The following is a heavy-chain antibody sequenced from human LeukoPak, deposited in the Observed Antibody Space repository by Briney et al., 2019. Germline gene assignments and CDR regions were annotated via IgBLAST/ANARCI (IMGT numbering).Heavy chain of an antibody. CDR1: GGTFSSYA. J-gene: IGHJ4*01. Sequence: SVKVSCKASGGTFSSYAISWVRQAPGQGLEWMGGIIPIFGTANYAQKFQGRVTITADESTSTAYMELSSLRTEDTAVYYCARTPYDFWSGYYSGVGYYFDYWGQGTLVTVSS. CDR2: IIPIFGTA. V-gene: IGHV1-69*01. D-gene: IGHD3-3*01. CDR3: ARTPYDFWSGYYSGVGYYFDY.